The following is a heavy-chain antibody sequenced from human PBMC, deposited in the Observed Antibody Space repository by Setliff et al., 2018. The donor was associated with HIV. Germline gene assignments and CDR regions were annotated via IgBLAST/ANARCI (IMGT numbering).Heavy chain of an antibody. D-gene: IGHD2-2*01. CDR3: ARRHRIGSTNGLFDT. CDR2: IYPGDSEI. J-gene: IGHJ5*02. Sequence: GESLKISCKGSGYSFTNYWIGWVRQMPGKGLEWMGIIYPGDSEIRYSPSFQGQVIISADKSISTAYLQWSSLKASDTAKYYCARRHRIGSTNGLFDTWGQGTLVTVSS. V-gene: IGHV5-51*01. CDR1: GYSFTNYW.